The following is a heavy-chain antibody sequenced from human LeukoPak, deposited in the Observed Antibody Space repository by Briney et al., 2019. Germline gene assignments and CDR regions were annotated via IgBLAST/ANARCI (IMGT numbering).Heavy chain of an antibody. J-gene: IGHJ4*02. D-gene: IGHD3-22*01. Sequence: ASVKVSCKASGYTFTDYNIHWVRQAPGHGLEWMGWVNPHSVGTKFAQGFRGKVTMTRDTSVTTAYLEVNSLQSDDTAIYYARSDNRYDSRLLFNWGQGTQITVSS. CDR2: VNPHSVGT. CDR1: GYTFTDYN. CDR3: RSDNRYDSRLLFN. V-gene: IGHV1-2*02.